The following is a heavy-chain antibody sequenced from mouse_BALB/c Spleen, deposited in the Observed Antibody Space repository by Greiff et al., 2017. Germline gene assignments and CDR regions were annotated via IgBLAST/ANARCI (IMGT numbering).Heavy chain of an antibody. J-gene: IGHJ4*01. CDR2: IWAGGST. CDR3: ARERYGNYLYAMDY. V-gene: IGHV2-9*02. Sequence: VQVVESGPGLVAPSQSLSITCTVSGFSLTSYGVHWVRQPPGKGLEWLGVIWAGGSTNYNSALMSRLSISKDNSKSQVFLKMNSLQTDDTAMYYCARERYGNYLYAMDYWGQGTSVTVSS. D-gene: IGHD2-10*02. CDR1: GFSLTSYG.